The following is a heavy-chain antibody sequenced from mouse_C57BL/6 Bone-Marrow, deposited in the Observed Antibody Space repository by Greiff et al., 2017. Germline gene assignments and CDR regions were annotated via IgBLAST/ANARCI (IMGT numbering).Heavy chain of an antibody. CDR2: IDPENGDT. Sequence: EVQLQQSGAELVRPGASVKLSCTASGFNIKDDYMHWVKQRPEQGLEWIGWIDPENGDTEYASKFQGKATITADTSSNTAYLQSSSLTSEDTAVYYCTTGDYGPWFAYWGQGTLVTVSA. J-gene: IGHJ3*01. CDR3: TTGDYGPWFAY. D-gene: IGHD2-4*01. V-gene: IGHV14-4*01. CDR1: GFNIKDDY.